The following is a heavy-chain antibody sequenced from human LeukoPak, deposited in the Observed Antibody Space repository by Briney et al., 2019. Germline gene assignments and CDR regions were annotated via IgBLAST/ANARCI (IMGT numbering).Heavy chain of an antibody. V-gene: IGHV4-59*01. J-gene: IGHJ6*03. CDR1: GDSITSFY. CDR2: IYYIGKT. D-gene: IGHD3-22*01. Sequence: PSETLSLTCTVSGDSITSFYCNWIRQSPGKGLEWIGNIYYIGKTNYNPSLKSRVTISVDTSKNQFSLKLTSVTAADTAVYYCATGPLRGYYPHYHFYYMDVWGKGTTVTVSS. CDR3: ATGPLRGYYPHYHFYYMDV.